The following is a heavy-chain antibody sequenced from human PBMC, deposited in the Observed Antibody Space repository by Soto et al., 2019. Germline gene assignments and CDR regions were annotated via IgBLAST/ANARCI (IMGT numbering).Heavy chain of an antibody. D-gene: IGHD2-2*01. CDR1: GFTISGYP. CDR2: SANDASSE. J-gene: IGHJ2*01. Sequence: QVQLVESGGGVVQGGGSLRLSCAASGFTISGYPMHWVRQAPGKGLECVAISANDASSEHYADSVKGRFTISRDNSENTLYLQMNSLRAEDTALYYCARDGSANWYFDWYFDLWGRGTVVTVSS. V-gene: IGHV3-30-3*01. CDR3: ARDGSANWYFDWYFDL.